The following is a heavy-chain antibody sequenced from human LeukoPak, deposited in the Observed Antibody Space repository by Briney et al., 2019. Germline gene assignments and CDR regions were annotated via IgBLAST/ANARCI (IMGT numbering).Heavy chain of an antibody. CDR2: FWAHGRSQ. Sequence: GGSLRLSCAASGFSVSRYGMHWVRQAPGKGLEWVAVFWAHGRSQYYADSVRGRFTISRDTSANMVYLQMSSLRAEDTAVYYCARDDDSSSYYSLFEYWGQGTRVTVSS. J-gene: IGHJ4*02. V-gene: IGHV3-33*01. CDR1: GFSVSRYG. CDR3: ARDDDSSSYYSLFEY. D-gene: IGHD3-22*01.